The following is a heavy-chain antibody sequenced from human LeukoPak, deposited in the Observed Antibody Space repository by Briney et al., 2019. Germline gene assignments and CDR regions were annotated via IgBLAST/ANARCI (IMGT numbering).Heavy chain of an antibody. CDR3: ARAGSAAAFDI. CDR2: MNPNSGNT. V-gene: IGHV1-8*03. Sequence: GASVKVSCKASGYTSTSYDINWVRQATGQGLEWMGWMNPNSGNTGYAQKFQGRVTITRNTSISTAYMELSSLRSEDTAVYYCARAGSAAAFDIWGQGTMVTVSS. CDR1: GYTSTSYD. J-gene: IGHJ3*02. D-gene: IGHD3-10*01.